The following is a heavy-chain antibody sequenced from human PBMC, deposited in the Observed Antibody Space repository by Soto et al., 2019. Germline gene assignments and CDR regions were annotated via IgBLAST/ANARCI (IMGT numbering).Heavy chain of an antibody. CDR3: AKGSIAAAITYFDY. V-gene: IGHV3-23*01. CDR1: GFTVSSYA. Sequence: RGSLRLSFAASGFTVSSYAMSWVLQAPVKGLEWVSAISGSGGSTYYADSLKGRFTVSRDNSKNTLYLQMNSLTAEETAVYYCAKGSIAAAITYFDYWGQGTLVTVSS. D-gene: IGHD6-13*01. CDR2: ISGSGGST. J-gene: IGHJ4*02.